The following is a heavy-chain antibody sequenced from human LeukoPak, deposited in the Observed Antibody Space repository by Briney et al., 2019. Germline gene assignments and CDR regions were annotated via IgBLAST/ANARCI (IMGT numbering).Heavy chain of an antibody. J-gene: IGHJ3*02. D-gene: IGHD3-22*01. Sequence: SCKASGGTFSSYAISWVRQAPGKGLEWVANIKQDGSEKYYADSVKGRFTISRDNSKNTLYLQMNSLRAEDTAVYYCAKVLYAPHYYDSSGPMARAFDIWGQGTMVTVSS. CDR3: AKVLYAPHYYDSSGPMARAFDI. CDR2: IKQDGSEK. CDR1: GGTFSSYA. V-gene: IGHV3-7*01.